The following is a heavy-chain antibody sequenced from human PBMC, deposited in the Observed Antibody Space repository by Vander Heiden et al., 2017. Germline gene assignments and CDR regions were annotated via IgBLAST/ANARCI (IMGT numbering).Heavy chain of an antibody. Sequence: VQLLASGGGLVQPGGTLRFSFAASGITFDSNAMGWVRHAPGKGLEWVAAISVMGGSTYYSDSVKGRFTISRDNSKNTLYLQMNSLRAEDTAVYYCAKQTTVVTPCWFDPWGQGTLVTVSS. D-gene: IGHD4-17*01. CDR2: ISVMGGST. CDR3: AKQTTVVTPCWFDP. CDR1: GITFDSNA. J-gene: IGHJ5*02. V-gene: IGHV3-23*01.